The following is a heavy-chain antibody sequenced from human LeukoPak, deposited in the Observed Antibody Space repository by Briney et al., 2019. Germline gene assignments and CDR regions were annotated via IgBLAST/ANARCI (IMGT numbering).Heavy chain of an antibody. V-gene: IGHV3-23*01. D-gene: IGHD2-2*01. CDR2: ISGSGAST. J-gene: IGHJ4*02. Sequence: PGGSLRLSCAASGFTFSSYAMSWVRQTPGKGLEWVSAISGSGASTYYVDSVKGRFTISRDNSKNTLYLQMNSLRAEDTAVYYCAKFIVVVPAATTYYFDYWGQGTLVTVSS. CDR3: AKFIVVVPAATTYYFDY. CDR1: GFTFSSYA.